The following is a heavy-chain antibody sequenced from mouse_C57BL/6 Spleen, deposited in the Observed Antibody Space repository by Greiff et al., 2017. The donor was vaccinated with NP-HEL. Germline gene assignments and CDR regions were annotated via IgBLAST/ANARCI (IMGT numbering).Heavy chain of an antibody. J-gene: IGHJ2*01. D-gene: IGHD3-2*02. Sequence: DVHLVESGGGLVQPGGSLSLSCAASGFTFTDYYMSWVRQPPGKALEWLGFIRNKANGYTTEYSASVKGRFTISRDNSQSILYLQMNALRAEDSATYYCARYMSSGTFDDWGQGTTLTVSS. CDR2: IRNKANGYTT. CDR1: GFTFTDYY. CDR3: ARYMSSGTFDD. V-gene: IGHV7-3*01.